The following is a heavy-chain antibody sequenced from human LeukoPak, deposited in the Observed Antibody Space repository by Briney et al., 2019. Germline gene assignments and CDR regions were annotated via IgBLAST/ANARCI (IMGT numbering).Heavy chain of an antibody. Sequence: GGSLRLSCAASGFTFSSYAMSWVRQAPGKGLEWVSAISGGGGSTYYADSVKGRFTISRDNSKNTLYLQMNSLRAEDTAVYYCANRGYSYGVDYWGQGTLVTVSS. D-gene: IGHD5-18*01. V-gene: IGHV3-23*01. CDR3: ANRGYSYGVDY. CDR2: ISGGGGST. CDR1: GFTFSSYA. J-gene: IGHJ4*02.